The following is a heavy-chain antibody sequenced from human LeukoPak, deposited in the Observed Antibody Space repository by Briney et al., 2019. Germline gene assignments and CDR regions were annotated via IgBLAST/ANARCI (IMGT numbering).Heavy chain of an antibody. CDR3: AKVASLCTSTSCVRGGFDY. CDR1: GFTFSSYA. D-gene: IGHD2-2*01. J-gene: IGHJ4*02. CDR2: LSGSGGNT. Sequence: GGSLRLSCTASGFTFSSYAKSWVRQAPGKGLEWVSALSGSGGNTYYADSVKGRFTISRDNSKNTLYLQMNSLRAEDTAKYYCAKVASLCTSTSCVRGGFDYWGQGTLVTVSS. V-gene: IGHV3-23*01.